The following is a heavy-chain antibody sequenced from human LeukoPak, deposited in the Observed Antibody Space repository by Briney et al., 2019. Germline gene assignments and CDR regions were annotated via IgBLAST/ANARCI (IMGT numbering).Heavy chain of an antibody. J-gene: IGHJ5*02. V-gene: IGHV4-39*01. CDR2: VYYSGNT. CDR1: GGSISSSDYY. D-gene: IGHD3-22*01. Sequence: SETLSLTCTVSGGSISSSDYYWGWIRQPPGKGLEYIASVYYSGNTYYNPSLKSRITISLDTSKNQFSLKLPSVTATDTAVYYCARGGGSSAYYSWFDPWGQGILVTVSS. CDR3: ARGGGSSAYYSWFDP.